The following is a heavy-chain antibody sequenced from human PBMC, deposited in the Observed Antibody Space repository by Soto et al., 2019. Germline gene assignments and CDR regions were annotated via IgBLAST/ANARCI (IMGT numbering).Heavy chain of an antibody. V-gene: IGHV4-4*02. Sequence: QVQLQESGPGLVKPSGTLSLTCAVSGGSISSSNWWSWVRQPPGKGLEWIGEIYHSGSTNYNPSLKSRVTISVDKSKNQFSLKLSSVTAADTAVYYCARERAFGESSPGYYYYGMEVWGQGTTVTVSS. CDR3: ARERAFGESSPGYYYYGMEV. D-gene: IGHD3-10*01. CDR2: IYHSGST. CDR1: GGSISSSNW. J-gene: IGHJ6*02.